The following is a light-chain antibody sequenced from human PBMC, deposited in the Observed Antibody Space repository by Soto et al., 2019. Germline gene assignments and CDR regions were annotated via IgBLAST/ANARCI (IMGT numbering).Light chain of an antibody. CDR2: EVT. CDR1: SGDVGGYNY. Sequence: QSALTQPPSASGSPGQSVTISCTGSSGDVGGYNYVSWYQHHPGKAPKLLIYEVTKRPSGVPDRFSGSKSGNTASLTVSGLQAEDEADYSCSSYAPNEVIFGGGTKVTVL. V-gene: IGLV2-8*01. CDR3: SSYAPNEVI. J-gene: IGLJ2*01.